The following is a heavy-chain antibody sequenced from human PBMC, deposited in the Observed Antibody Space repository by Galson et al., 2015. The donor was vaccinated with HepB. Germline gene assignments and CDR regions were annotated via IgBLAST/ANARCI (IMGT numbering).Heavy chain of an antibody. Sequence: SVKVSCKASGGTFSSYAISWVRQAPGQGLEWMGGIIPIFGTANYAQKFQGRVTITADESTSTAYMELSSLRSEDTAVYYCARVMEGYCTSGVCTFDYWGQGTLVTVSS. CDR3: ARVMEGYCTSGVCTFDY. V-gene: IGHV1-69*13. CDR1: GGTFSSYA. J-gene: IGHJ4*02. CDR2: IIPIFGTA. D-gene: IGHD2-8*01.